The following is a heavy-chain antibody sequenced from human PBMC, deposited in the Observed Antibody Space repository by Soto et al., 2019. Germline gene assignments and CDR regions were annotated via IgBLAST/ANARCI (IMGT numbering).Heavy chain of an antibody. CDR2: IYHSGST. CDR3: ASGLSGDKVDS. D-gene: IGHD7-27*01. CDR1: GGSISSSNW. V-gene: IGHV4-4*02. Sequence: SETLSLTCAVSGGSISSSNWWSWVRQPPGKGLEWIGEIYHSGSTNYNPSLKSRVTISVDTSKSQFSLNLISVTAADTAVYYCASGLSGDKVDSWGQGTLVTVSS. J-gene: IGHJ4*02.